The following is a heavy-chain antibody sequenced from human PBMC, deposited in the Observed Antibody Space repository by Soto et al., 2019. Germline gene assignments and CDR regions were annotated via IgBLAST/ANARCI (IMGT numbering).Heavy chain of an antibody. J-gene: IGHJ6*02. CDR2: ISGSGGST. D-gene: IGHD6-13*01. CDR1: GFTFSSYA. V-gene: IGHV3-23*01. CDR3: AKASIAAAGYPDYYYGMDA. Sequence: PGGSLRLSCAASGFTFSSYAISWVRQAPGKGLEWVSAISGSGGSTYYADSVKGRFTISRDNSKNTLYLQMNSLRAEDTAVYYCAKASIAAAGYPDYYYGMDAWGQGTTVTVSS.